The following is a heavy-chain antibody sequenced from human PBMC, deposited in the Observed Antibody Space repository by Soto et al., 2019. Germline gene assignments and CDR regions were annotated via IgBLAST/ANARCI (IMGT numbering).Heavy chain of an antibody. J-gene: IGHJ6*02. CDR1: GGSCTAYG. CDR3: AMVDVYVTPSPQDV. V-gene: IGHV5-51*01. CDR2: IRPGDSDT. Sequence: ELMRVWWRGAGGSCTAYGIGWVSKMTGKGLEWMGIIRPGDSDTRYSPSFQGQVTISADKSISTAYLQWSSLKASDTAIYYCAMVDVYVTPSPQDVWGQGTTVTVSS. D-gene: IGHD3-16*01.